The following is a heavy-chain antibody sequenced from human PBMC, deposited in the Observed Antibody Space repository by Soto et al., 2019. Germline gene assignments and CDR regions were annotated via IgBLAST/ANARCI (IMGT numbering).Heavy chain of an antibody. CDR1: GFTFNNYA. D-gene: IGHD6-6*01. CDR2: ISGSGGST. Sequence: GGSLRLSCAASGFTFNNYAMSWVRQTPGKGLEWVSVISGSGGSTYYADSVKGRFTISRDNSKSTLYLQMNSLRAEDTAVYYCAKRALTSSSSYFFDYWGQGALVTVS. CDR3: AKRALTSSSSYFFDY. J-gene: IGHJ4*02. V-gene: IGHV3-23*01.